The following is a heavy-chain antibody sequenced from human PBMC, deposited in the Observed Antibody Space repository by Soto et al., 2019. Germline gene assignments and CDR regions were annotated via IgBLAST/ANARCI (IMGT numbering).Heavy chain of an antibody. CDR2: IDPSDSYT. J-gene: IGHJ4*02. D-gene: IGHD2-15*01. CDR3: ASLGYCSGGSCYSGY. V-gene: IGHV5-10-1*01. Sequence: GESLKISCKGSGYSFTSYWISWVRQMPGKGLEWMGRIDPSDSYTNYSPSFQGHVTISADKSISTAYLQWSSLKASGTAMYYCASLGYCSGGSCYSGYWGQGTLVTVSS. CDR1: GYSFTSYW.